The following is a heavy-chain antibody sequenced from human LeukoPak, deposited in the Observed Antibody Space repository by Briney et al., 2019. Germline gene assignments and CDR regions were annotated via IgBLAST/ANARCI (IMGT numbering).Heavy chain of an antibody. CDR2: IYTSGST. V-gene: IGHV4-61*02. J-gene: IGHJ4*02. CDR1: GGSISSGSYY. D-gene: IGHD3-16*01. Sequence: SQTLSLTCTVSGGSISSGSYYWSWIRQPAGKGLEWIGRIYTSGSTNYNPSLKSRVTISIDTSRNQFSLNLSSVTAADTAVYYCARDSRGGGPDFDYWGQGTLVTVSS. CDR3: ARDSRGGGPDFDY.